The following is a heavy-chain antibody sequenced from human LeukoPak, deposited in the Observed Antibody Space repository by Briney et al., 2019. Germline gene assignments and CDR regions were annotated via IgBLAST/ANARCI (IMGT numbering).Heavy chain of an antibody. J-gene: IGHJ2*01. CDR1: GGSISSYY. CDR3: AREREGYFDL. Sequence: SETLSLTCTVSGGSISSYYWSWIRQPPGKGLEWIGYIYYGGSTNYNPSLKSRVSMSVVTSKNQFSLKLSSVTAADTAVYYCAREREGYFDLWGRGTRVIVSS. CDR2: IYYGGST. V-gene: IGHV4-59*12.